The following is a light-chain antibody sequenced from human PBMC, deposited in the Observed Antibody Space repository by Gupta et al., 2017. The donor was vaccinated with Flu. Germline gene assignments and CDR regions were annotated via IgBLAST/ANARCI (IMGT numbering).Light chain of an antibody. V-gene: IGKV1-5*03. CDR2: RAS. CDR1: QSIDVW. Sequence: DIQLTQSPPPLSPSVGDKVTLSCRASQSIDVWLAWYQQKSGQPPKLLIYRASQLQSEVPSRFSGAGSGTLFRLTISSLQPEDSGTYYCQQYSSGSSFGQGTIVEIK. J-gene: IGKJ2*03. CDR3: QQYSSGSS.